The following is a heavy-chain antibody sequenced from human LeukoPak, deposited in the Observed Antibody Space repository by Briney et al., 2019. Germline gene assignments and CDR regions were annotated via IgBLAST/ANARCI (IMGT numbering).Heavy chain of an antibody. CDR1: GYSLTRYC. D-gene: IGHD3-22*01. CDR3: ARALYYYDSRSYDDFDY. Sequence: EASVKVSCKASGYSLTRYCMHWVRQAPGQGLEWMGIMNPSGTSTNYAQKFQGRVIMTGDTSTSTVYMELRSLRSDDTAVYYCARALYYYDSRSYDDFDYWGQGTLVTVSS. CDR2: MNPSGTST. J-gene: IGHJ4*02. V-gene: IGHV1-46*01.